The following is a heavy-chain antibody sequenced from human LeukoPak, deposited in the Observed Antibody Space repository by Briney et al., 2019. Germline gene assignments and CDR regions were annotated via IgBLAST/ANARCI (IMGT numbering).Heavy chain of an antibody. CDR3: ARDTLFGDILTGYYNGFDY. Sequence: GGSLRLSCAASGFTFSSYSMNWVRQAPGKGLEWVSSISSSSSYIYYADSVKGRFTISRDNAKNSLYLQMNSLRAEDTAVYYCARDTLFGDILTGYYNGFDYWGQGTLVTVSS. CDR1: GFTFSSYS. D-gene: IGHD3-9*01. CDR2: ISSSSSYI. J-gene: IGHJ4*02. V-gene: IGHV3-21*01.